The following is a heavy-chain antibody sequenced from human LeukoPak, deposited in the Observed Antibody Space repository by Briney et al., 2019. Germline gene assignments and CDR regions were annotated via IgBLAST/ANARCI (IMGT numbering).Heavy chain of an antibody. Sequence: SETLSLTCAVYGGSFSGYYWSWLRQPPGKGLEWIGEINHSGSTNYNPSLKSRVTMSVDTSKNQFSLKLRSVTAADTAVYYCARAGWFGEFYGPLDYWGQGSLVTVSS. CDR1: GGSFSGYY. D-gene: IGHD3-10*01. V-gene: IGHV4-34*01. CDR2: INHSGST. CDR3: ARAGWFGEFYGPLDY. J-gene: IGHJ4*02.